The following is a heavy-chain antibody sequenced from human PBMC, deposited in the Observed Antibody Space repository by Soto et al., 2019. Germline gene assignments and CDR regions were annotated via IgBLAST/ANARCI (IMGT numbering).Heavy chain of an antibody. CDR1: GFPFSTYS. V-gene: IGHV3-64D*06. J-gene: IGHJ1*01. Sequence: GGSLRLSCSASGFPFSTYSMYWVRQTPGKGLEYVSAIGPNGNGPYYADSVKGRFTISRDNSENKLYLQMTSLRVEDSAPYYCVNELQISDWCWGRGTLVTVSS. CDR3: VNELQISDWC. D-gene: IGHD2-21*01. CDR2: IGPNGNGP.